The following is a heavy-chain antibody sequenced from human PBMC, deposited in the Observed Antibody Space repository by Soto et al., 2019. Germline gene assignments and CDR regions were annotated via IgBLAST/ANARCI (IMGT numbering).Heavy chain of an antibody. CDR3: ARHSGIAANWFDP. J-gene: IGHJ5*02. V-gene: IGHV4-59*08. CDR1: GGSSISYY. Sequence: SETHSLTSTVSGGSSISYYWSWIRQPPGKGLEWIGYIYYSGSTNYNPSLKSRVTISVDTSKNQFSLKLSSVTAADTAVYYCARHSGIAANWFDPWGQGTLVTVSS. CDR2: IYYSGST. D-gene: IGHD6-25*01.